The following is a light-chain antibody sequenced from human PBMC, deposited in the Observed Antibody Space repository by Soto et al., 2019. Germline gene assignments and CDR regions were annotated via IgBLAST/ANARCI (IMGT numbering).Light chain of an antibody. V-gene: IGKV1-5*01. CDR1: QSIGRW. Sequence: DIQMTQSPSTLSAFVGDRVTITCRASQSIGRWLAWYQQKPGKAPKLLIYDASSLVSGVPSRFSGSGSGTEFTLTISSLQPDDFATYYCQQYNTYSPERTFGQGTKVEIK. CDR2: DAS. J-gene: IGKJ1*01. CDR3: QQYNTYSPERT.